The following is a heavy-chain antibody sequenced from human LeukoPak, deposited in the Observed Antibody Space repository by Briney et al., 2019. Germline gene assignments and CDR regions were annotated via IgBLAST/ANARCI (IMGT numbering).Heavy chain of an antibody. J-gene: IGHJ4*02. CDR1: GLTFSSYW. V-gene: IGHV3-74*01. CDR2: INSDGSST. D-gene: IGHD1-26*01. Sequence: GGSLRLSCAASGLTFSSYWMHWVRQAPGKGLVWVSRINSDGSSTSYADSVKGRFTISRDNAQNTLYLQMNSLRAEDTAVYYCASYSGSYYGFDYWGQGTLVTVSS. CDR3: ASYSGSYYGFDY.